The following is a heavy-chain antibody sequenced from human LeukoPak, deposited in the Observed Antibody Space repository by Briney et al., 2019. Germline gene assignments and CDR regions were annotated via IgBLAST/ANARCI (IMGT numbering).Heavy chain of an antibody. D-gene: IGHD3-22*01. CDR3: ARVAYDSSGYPRPADYFDY. Sequence: ASVKVSCKASGYTFTSYGISWVRQAPGQGLEWMGWISAYNGNTNYAQKLQGRVTMTTDTSTSTAYMELRSLRSDDTAVYYCARVAYDSSGYPRPADYFDYWGQGTLVTVSS. V-gene: IGHV1-18*01. CDR2: ISAYNGNT. J-gene: IGHJ4*02. CDR1: GYTFTSYG.